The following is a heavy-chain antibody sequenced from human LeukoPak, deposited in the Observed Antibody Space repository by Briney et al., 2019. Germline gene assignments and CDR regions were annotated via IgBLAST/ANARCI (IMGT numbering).Heavy chain of an antibody. CDR1: GFTFNNFW. CDR3: SRIGNPFGFDI. Sequence: GGSLRLSCAASGFTFNNFWMAWVRQAPGKGLEWVANIKVDGSEQYYVDSVKGRFTISRENARKSLFLQMSSLRAEDTAVYYCSRIGNPFGFDIWGQGTMVTVSS. D-gene: IGHD1-14*01. J-gene: IGHJ3*02. V-gene: IGHV3-7*01. CDR2: IKVDGSEQ.